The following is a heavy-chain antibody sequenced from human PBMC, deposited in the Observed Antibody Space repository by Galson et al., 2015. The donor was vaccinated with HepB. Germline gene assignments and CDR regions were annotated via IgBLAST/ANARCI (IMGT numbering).Heavy chain of an antibody. CDR1: GFTFSSYS. J-gene: IGHJ2*01. V-gene: IGHV3-21*01. CDR3: ARDPPPTVTTYWYFDL. Sequence: SLRLSCAASGFTFSSYSMNWVRQAPGKGLEWVSSISSSSSYIYYADSVKGRFTISRDNAKNSLYLQMNSLRAEDTAVYYCARDPPPTVTTYWYFDLWGRGTLVTVSS. CDR2: ISSSSSYI. D-gene: IGHD4-17*01.